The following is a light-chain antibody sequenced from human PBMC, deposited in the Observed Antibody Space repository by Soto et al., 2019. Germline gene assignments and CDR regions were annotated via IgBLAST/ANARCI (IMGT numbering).Light chain of an antibody. V-gene: IGLV1-40*01. J-gene: IGLJ1*01. CDR2: AST. Sequence: QSVLTQPPSVSGAPGQRVTISCSGTSSNIGAGFDVHWYQQLPGAAPKLLIYASTNRPSGVPDRFSGSKSDTSAALAITGLQIDDEADYYCGSYTSVTSSGQVFGSTSGHVFGTGTKVTVL. CDR1: SSNIGAGFD. CDR3: GSYTSVTSSGQVFGSTSGHV.